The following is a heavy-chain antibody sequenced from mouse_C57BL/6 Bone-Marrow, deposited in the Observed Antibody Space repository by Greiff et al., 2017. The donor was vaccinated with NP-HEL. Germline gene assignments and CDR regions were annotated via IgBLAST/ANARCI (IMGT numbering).Heavy chain of an antibody. J-gene: IGHJ2*01. CDR2: IYPGGGYT. V-gene: IGHV1-63*01. Sequence: VQLQQSGAELVRPGTSVKLSCKASGYTFTNYWIGWAKQRPGHGLEWIGDIYPGGGYTNYNEKFKGKSTLTADKSSSTAYMQFSSLTSEDSAIYYCARSPTYYYGSSYDYFDYWGQGTTLTVSS. CDR3: ARSPTYYYGSSYDYFDY. D-gene: IGHD1-1*01. CDR1: GYTFTNYW.